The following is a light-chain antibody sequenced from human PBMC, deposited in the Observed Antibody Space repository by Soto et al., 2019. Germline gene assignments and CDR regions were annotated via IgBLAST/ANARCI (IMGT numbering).Light chain of an antibody. J-gene: IGKJ1*01. Sequence: EIVLTQSPGTLSLSPGERATLSCRASQSVSGSYLAWYQHKPGQAPRLLFYGASNRATGIPDRFSGSGSGTAFPLTISRLEPEDFAVYYCHQYVSSPRTFGQGTKVEIK. CDR2: GAS. CDR3: HQYVSSPRT. V-gene: IGKV3-20*01. CDR1: QSVSGSY.